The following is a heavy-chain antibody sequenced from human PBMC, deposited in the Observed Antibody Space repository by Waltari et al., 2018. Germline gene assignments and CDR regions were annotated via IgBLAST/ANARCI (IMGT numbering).Heavy chain of an antibody. D-gene: IGHD2-21*01. J-gene: IGHJ3*02. Sequence: QVQLVPSGAEVKKPGASVKVSCKASGYTFTSYDITWVRQSTGQGLEWMGWMNPNRGNTGYAQKFQGRVTMTRNTSISTAYMELSSLRSEDTAVYYCARYHSGDCGGDCWNAFDIWGQGTMVTVSS. CDR2: MNPNRGNT. CDR1: GYTFTSYD. V-gene: IGHV1-8*01. CDR3: ARYHSGDCGGDCWNAFDI.